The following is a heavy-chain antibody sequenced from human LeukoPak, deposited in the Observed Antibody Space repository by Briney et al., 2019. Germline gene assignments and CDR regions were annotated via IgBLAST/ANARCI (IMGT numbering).Heavy chain of an antibody. V-gene: IGHV4-38-2*01. CDR2: IYQIGST. J-gene: IGHJ4*02. Sequence: SETLSLTCAVSGYSISSGYYWGWIRQPPGGGLEWFGSIYQIGSTFYNPSLKSLATLQFDTSKNQFSLKLTPVTAGAPAFYSVVRKDYLDSSAYHYYFDYWGQGTLVTVSS. CDR3: VRKDYLDSSAYHYYFDY. CDR1: GYSISSGYY. D-gene: IGHD3-22*01.